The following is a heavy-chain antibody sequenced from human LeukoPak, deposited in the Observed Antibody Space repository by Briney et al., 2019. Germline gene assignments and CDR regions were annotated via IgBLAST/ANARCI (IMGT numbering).Heavy chain of an antibody. Sequence: GGSLRLSCETSQFTFRTYAMHWVRQAPGKGLEWVALITYDGSSKYYADSVRGRFSISRDNSKNTLYLEMNSLRRDDTAVHFCARVHTERASLPPFDHWGQGSLVTVSS. V-gene: IGHV3-30*04. CDR1: QFTFRTYA. J-gene: IGHJ4*02. CDR3: ARVHTERASLPPFDH. D-gene: IGHD1-26*01. CDR2: ITYDGSSK.